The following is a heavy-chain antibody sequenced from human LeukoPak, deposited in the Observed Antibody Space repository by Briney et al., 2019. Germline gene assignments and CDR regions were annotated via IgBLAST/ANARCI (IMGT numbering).Heavy chain of an antibody. V-gene: IGHV3-30*03. CDR3: ARDAYYYGSGSYQANWFDP. CDR1: GFTISSYG. CDR2: ISYDGSNK. J-gene: IGHJ5*02. D-gene: IGHD3-10*01. Sequence: PGRSLRLSCAASGFTISSYGMHWVRQAPGKGLEWVAVISYDGSNKYYADSVKGRFTIPRDNSKNTLYLQMNSLRAEDTAVYYCARDAYYYGSGSYQANWFDPWGQGTLVTVSS.